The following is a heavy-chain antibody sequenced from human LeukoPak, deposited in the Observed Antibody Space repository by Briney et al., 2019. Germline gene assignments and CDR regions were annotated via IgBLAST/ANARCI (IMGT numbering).Heavy chain of an antibody. J-gene: IGHJ4*02. CDR3: ATVTSYRVDY. CDR2: INHDGRKK. D-gene: IGHD1-1*01. Sequence: PGGSLRLSCGAPGFSFSTYWMSWVRQAPGKGLEWVANINHDGRKKPYVDSVKGRFTISRDNAKNSLFLQMNSLRPEDTAVYYCATVTSYRVDYWGQGTLVTVSS. CDR1: GFSFSTYW. V-gene: IGHV3-7*01.